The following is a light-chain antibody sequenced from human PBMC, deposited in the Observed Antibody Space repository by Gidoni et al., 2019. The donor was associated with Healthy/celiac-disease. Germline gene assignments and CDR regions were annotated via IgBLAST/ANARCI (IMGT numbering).Light chain of an antibody. CDR3: AAWDDSLNGQ. J-gene: IGLJ2*01. CDR1: SSNLGSNT. V-gene: IGLV1-44*01. Sequence: QPALTQPLSASGSPGQRVTISCSASSSNLGSNTVNWYQQLPGTAPKLLIYSNNQRPSGVPDRFSGSKSGTSASLAISELQAEDEADYYCAAWDDSLNGQVGGGTKLTVL. CDR2: SNN.